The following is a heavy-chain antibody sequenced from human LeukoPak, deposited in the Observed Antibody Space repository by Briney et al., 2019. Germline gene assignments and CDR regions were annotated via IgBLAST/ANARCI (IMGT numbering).Heavy chain of an antibody. D-gene: IGHD3-3*01. Sequence: SETLSLTCAVSTYSISSDYHWAWIRQPPGKGLEWIGSIYHTGRTYYNPAHRTRVTILVDTSKNHFSLKLSSVTAADTAVYYCARDRGDFWSGYYSHYFDYWGQGTLVTVSS. J-gene: IGHJ4*02. CDR3: ARDRGDFWSGYYSHYFDY. CDR2: IYHTGRT. CDR1: TYSISSDYH. V-gene: IGHV4-38-2*02.